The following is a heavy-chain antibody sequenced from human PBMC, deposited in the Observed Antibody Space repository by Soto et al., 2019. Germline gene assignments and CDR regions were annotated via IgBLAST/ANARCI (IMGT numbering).Heavy chain of an antibody. Sequence: QLQLQESGPGLVKPSETLSLTCTVSGGSISSSSYYWGWIRQPPGKGLEWIGSIYYSGSTYYNPSPKSRVTISVDTSKNQFSLKLSSVTAADTAVYYCARTLYGDYGYFDLWGRGTLVTVSS. J-gene: IGHJ2*01. D-gene: IGHD4-17*01. CDR2: IYYSGST. V-gene: IGHV4-39*01. CDR3: ARTLYGDYGYFDL. CDR1: GGSISSSSYY.